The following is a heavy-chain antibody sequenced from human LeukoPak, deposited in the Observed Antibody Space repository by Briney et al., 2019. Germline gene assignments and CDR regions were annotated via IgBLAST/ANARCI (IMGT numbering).Heavy chain of an antibody. CDR1: GGSISSGDYY. Sequence: LSLTCTVSGGSISSGDYYWSWIRQAPGKGLEWVSAISGSGGSTYYADSVKGRFTISRDNSKNTLYLQMNSLRAEDTAVYYCAKDNGNWFDPWGQGTLVTVSS. J-gene: IGHJ5*02. CDR3: AKDNGNWFDP. V-gene: IGHV3-23*01. CDR2: ISGSGGST.